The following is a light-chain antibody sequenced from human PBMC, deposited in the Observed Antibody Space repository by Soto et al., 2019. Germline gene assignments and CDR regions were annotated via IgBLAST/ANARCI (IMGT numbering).Light chain of an antibody. Sequence: EIGMTQSPATLSVSPGDRATLSCRASQSVNTNLAWYQQKPGQAPRLLIYGASTRATGIPASFSGSGSGTEFTLTISSLQSEDFAVYYCKQYNNWPRTFGQGTKVEIK. CDR1: QSVNTN. V-gene: IGKV3-15*01. CDR2: GAS. J-gene: IGKJ1*01. CDR3: KQYNNWPRT.